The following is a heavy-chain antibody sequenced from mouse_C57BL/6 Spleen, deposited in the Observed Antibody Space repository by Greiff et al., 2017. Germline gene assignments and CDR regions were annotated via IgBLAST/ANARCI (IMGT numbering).Heavy chain of an antibody. CDR1: GYTFTDYN. Sequence: VQLKESGPELVKPGASVKMSCKASGYTFTDYNMHWVKQSHGKSLEWIGYINPNNGGTSYNQKFKGKATLTVNKSSSTAYMELRSLTSEDSAVYYCARGDSYYGYDDGAAWFAYGGQGTLVTVSA. CDR3: ARGDSYYGYDDGAAWFAY. CDR2: INPNNGGT. V-gene: IGHV1-22*01. J-gene: IGHJ3*01. D-gene: IGHD2-9*01.